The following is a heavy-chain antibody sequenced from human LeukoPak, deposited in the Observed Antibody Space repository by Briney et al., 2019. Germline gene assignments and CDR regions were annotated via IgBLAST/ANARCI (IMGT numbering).Heavy chain of an antibody. V-gene: IGHV1-18*04. J-gene: IGHJ4*02. CDR2: ISAYNGNT. CDR3: ARALEHFY. CDR1: GYTFTGYY. D-gene: IGHD2/OR15-2a*01. Sequence: VASVKVSCKASGYTFTGYYMHWVRQAPGQGLEWMGWISAYNGNTNYAQKLQGRVTMTTDTSTSTAYMELRSLRSDDTAVYYCARALEHFYWGQGTLVTVSS.